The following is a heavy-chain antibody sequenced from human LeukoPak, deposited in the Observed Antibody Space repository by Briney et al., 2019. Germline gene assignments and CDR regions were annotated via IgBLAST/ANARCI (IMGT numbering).Heavy chain of an antibody. CDR1: GFTFSSYA. Sequence: GRSLRLSCAAYGFTFSSYAMHWVRQAPGKGLEWVAVISYDGSNKYYADSVKGRFTISRDNSKNTLYLQMNSLRAEDTAVYYCARGGIAAAGKVAVAGKHFCNYWGQGTLVTVSS. CDR2: ISYDGSNK. J-gene: IGHJ4*02. D-gene: IGHD6-13*01. V-gene: IGHV3-30-3*01. CDR3: ARGGIAAAGKVAVAGKHFCNY.